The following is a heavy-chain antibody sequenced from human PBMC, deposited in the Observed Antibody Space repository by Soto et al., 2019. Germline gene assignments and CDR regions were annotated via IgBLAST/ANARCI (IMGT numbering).Heavy chain of an antibody. J-gene: IGHJ5*02. Sequence: QVQLVQSGAEVKKPGASVKVSCKASGYTFTSYATHWVRQAPGERLEWMGWINAGNGNTKYSQKFQGRVTITRDTSASTAYMELSSLRSEDTAVYFCARGPPAIVKFDPWGQGTLVIVSS. D-gene: IGHD2-2*01. CDR2: INAGNGNT. V-gene: IGHV1-3*01. CDR1: GYTFTSYA. CDR3: ARGPPAIVKFDP.